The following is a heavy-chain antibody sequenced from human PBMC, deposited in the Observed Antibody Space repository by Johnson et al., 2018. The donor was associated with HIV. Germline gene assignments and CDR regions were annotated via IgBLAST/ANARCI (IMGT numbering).Heavy chain of an antibody. CDR1: GFSFSDYY. CDR2: ISGSGGTI. V-gene: IGHV3-11*04. D-gene: IGHD2-21*02. J-gene: IGHJ3*02. Sequence: QMQLVESGGGLVKPGGSLRLSCTASGFSFSDYYMSWIRQAPGKGLEWVSYISGSGGTIYNADSVKGRFTISRDNAKNTLYLQMNRLRAEDTAVYYCALSGGDCYSGAFDIWGHGTMVTVSS. CDR3: ALSGGDCYSGAFDI.